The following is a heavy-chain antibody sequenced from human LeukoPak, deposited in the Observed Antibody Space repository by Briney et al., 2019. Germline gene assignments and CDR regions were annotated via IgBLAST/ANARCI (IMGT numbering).Heavy chain of an antibody. D-gene: IGHD1-26*01. CDR1: GGSISSYY. J-gene: IGHJ4*02. CDR2: IYYSGST. Sequence: SGTLSLTCTVSGGSISSYYWSWIRQPPGKGLEWIGYIYYSGSTNYNPSLKSRVTISVDTSKNQFSLKLSSVTAADTAVYYCARQSGATFDYWGQGTLVTVSS. CDR3: ARQSGATFDY. V-gene: IGHV4-59*08.